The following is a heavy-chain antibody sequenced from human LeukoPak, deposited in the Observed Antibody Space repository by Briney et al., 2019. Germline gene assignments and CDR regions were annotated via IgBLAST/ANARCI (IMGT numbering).Heavy chain of an antibody. D-gene: IGHD6-13*01. Sequence: ASVKVSCKASGYTFTSYGISWVRQAPGQGLEWMGWISAYNGNTNYAQKLQGRDTMTTDTSTSTAYMELRSLRSDDTAVYYCVWYAPPNWFDPWGQGTLVTVSS. V-gene: IGHV1-18*01. CDR2: ISAYNGNT. CDR1: GYTFTSYG. CDR3: VWYAPPNWFDP. J-gene: IGHJ5*02.